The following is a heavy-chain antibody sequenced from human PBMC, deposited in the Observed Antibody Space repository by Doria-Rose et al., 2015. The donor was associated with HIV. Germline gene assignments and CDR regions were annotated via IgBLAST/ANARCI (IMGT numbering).Heavy chain of an antibody. V-gene: IGHV4-59*01. CDR1: GGSISHYY. D-gene: IGHD1-26*01. CDR2: IFYTGST. CDR3: ARVLSGTYDY. J-gene: IGHJ4*02. Sequence: VQLLESGPGLVKPSETLSLTCSVSGGSISHYYWSWIRQPPGKGLEYIGDIFYTGSTNYSPSLKSRVSISIDTSKNKFSLRLSSVTAADTAVYCCARVLSGTYDYWGQGTLVTVSS.